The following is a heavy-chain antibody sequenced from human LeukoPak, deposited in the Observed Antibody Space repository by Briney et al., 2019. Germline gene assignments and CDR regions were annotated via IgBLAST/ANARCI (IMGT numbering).Heavy chain of an antibody. J-gene: IGHJ6*02. CDR2: INHSGST. Sequence: PSETLSLTCAVYGGSFSGYYWSWIRQPPGKGLEWIGEINHSGSTYYNPSLKSRVTISVDTSKNQFSLKLSSVTAADTAVYYCAREAYYYGMDVWGQGTTVTVSS. CDR3: AREAYYYGMDV. CDR1: GGSFSGYY. V-gene: IGHV4-34*09.